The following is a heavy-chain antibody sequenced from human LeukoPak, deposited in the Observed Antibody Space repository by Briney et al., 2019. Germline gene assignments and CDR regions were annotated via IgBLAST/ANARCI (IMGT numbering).Heavy chain of an antibody. V-gene: IGHV4-38-2*01. CDR2: IYHSGFT. D-gene: IGHD2-2*01. CDR3: ARVHCSSSSCYLYDY. CDR1: GYSISSGLY. Sequence: PSETLSLTCAVSGYSISSGLYWGWIRQPPGKGLEWIGSIYHSGFTYYNPSLKSRVTISVDTSKNQFSLKLSSVIAADTAVYYCARVHCSSSSCYLYDYWGQGTLVTVSS. J-gene: IGHJ4*02.